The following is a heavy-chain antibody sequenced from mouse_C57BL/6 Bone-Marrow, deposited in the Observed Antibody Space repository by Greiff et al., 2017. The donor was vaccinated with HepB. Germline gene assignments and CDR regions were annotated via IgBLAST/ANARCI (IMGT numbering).Heavy chain of an antibody. D-gene: IGHD1-1*01. V-gene: IGHV14-3*01. CDR1: GYNITNTY. CDR3: AFYTITTVGPHD. J-gene: IGHJ2*01. Sequence: VQLKESVAELVRPGASVKLSCTASGYNITNTYMHWVKQRPEQGLEWIGRIDPANGNTNYAPKFQGKATITADTSSNTAYMQLSSLTSEDTAIYYCAFYTITTVGPHDWGQGTTLTVSS. CDR2: IDPANGNT.